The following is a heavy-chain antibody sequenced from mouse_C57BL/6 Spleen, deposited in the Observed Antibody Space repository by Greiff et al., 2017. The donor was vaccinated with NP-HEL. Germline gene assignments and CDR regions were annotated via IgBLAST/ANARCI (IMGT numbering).Heavy chain of an antibody. Sequence: QVQLQQSGPELVKPGASVKISCKASGYAFSSSWMNWVKQRPGQGLEWIGRIYPGDGDTNYNGKFKGKATLTADKSSSTAYMQLSSLTSEDSAVYFCAIAITTVVDYWGQGTTLTVSS. CDR2: IYPGDGDT. D-gene: IGHD1-1*01. CDR3: AIAITTVVDY. CDR1: GYAFSSSW. J-gene: IGHJ2*01. V-gene: IGHV1-82*01.